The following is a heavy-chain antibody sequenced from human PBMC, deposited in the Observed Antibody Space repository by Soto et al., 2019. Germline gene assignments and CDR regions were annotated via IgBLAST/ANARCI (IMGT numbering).Heavy chain of an antibody. J-gene: IGHJ4*02. D-gene: IGHD3-9*01. CDR1: GFTFSSYA. Sequence: GGSLRLSCAASGFTFSSYAMSWVRQAPGKGLEWVSAISGSGGSTYYADSVKGRFTISRDNSKNTLYLQMNSLRAEDTAVYYCAKEGGLRLTGYSKAFDYWGQGTLVTVSS. CDR2: ISGSGGST. V-gene: IGHV3-23*01. CDR3: AKEGGLRLTGYSKAFDY.